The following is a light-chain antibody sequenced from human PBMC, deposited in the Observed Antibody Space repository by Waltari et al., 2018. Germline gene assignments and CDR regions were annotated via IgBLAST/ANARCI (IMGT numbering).Light chain of an antibody. CDR2: DVS. V-gene: IGLV2-14*01. CDR3: SSYTSSSTNVV. Sequence: QSALTQPASVSGSPGQSITISCTGTSSDVGGYNYVSWYQQHPGKAPKLMIYDVSNLPSGVSNRFSGSNSGNTASLTISGLQAEDKADYYCSSYTSSSTNVVFGGGTKLTVL. J-gene: IGLJ2*01. CDR1: SSDVGGYNY.